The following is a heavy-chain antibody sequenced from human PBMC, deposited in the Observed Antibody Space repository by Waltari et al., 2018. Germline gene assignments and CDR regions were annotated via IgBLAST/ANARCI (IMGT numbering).Heavy chain of an antibody. D-gene: IGHD1-7*01. CDR1: GFTFSSYA. CDR3: ARLELRGY. CDR2: ISYDGSNK. Sequence: QVQLVESGGGVVQPGRSLRLSCAASGFTFSSYAMHWVRHAPGKGLEWVAVISYDGSNKYYADSVKGRFTISRDNSKNTLYLQMNSLRAEDTAVYYCARLELRGYWGQGTLVTVSS. V-gene: IGHV3-30-3*01. J-gene: IGHJ4*02.